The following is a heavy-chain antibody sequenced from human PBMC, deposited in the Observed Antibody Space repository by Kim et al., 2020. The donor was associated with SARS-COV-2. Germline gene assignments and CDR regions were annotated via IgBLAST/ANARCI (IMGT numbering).Heavy chain of an antibody. D-gene: IGHD2-8*01. CDR3: ARDSLPSRYCTNGVCSLN. J-gene: IGHJ4*02. Sequence: GGSLRLSCAASGFTFSSYSMNWVRQAPGKGLEWVSYISSSSSTIYYADSVKGRFTISRDNAKNSLYLQMNSLRDEDTAVYYCARDSLPSRYCTNGVCSLNWGQGTLVTVSS. CDR1: GFTFSSYS. CDR2: ISSSSSTI. V-gene: IGHV3-48*02.